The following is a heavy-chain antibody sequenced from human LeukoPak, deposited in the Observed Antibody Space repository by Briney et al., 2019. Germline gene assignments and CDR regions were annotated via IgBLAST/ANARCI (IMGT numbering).Heavy chain of an antibody. CDR1: GGSITKDY. D-gene: IGHD3-9*01. V-gene: IGHV4-59*08. CDR2: IFHTGST. Sequence: SETLSLTCHVSGGSITKDYWNWVRQSPERGLEWIGYIFHTGSTEYNPSLKSRVSMSVDTSKSQFSLKLDSVTAADTAVYYCARAPLQYSERAFDVWGQGTTVTVSS. CDR3: ARAPLQYSERAFDV. J-gene: IGHJ3*01.